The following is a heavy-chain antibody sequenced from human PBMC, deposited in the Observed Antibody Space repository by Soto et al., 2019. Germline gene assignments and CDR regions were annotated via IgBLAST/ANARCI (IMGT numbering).Heavy chain of an antibody. V-gene: IGHV1-18*01. Sequence: GASVKVSCKASGYTFTSYGISWVRQAPGQGLEWMGWISAYNGNTNYAQKLQGRVTMTTDTSTSTAYMELRSLRSDDTAVYYCARDWYYDILTGYFSHDAFDIWGQGTMVTVSS. D-gene: IGHD3-9*01. J-gene: IGHJ3*02. CDR3: ARDWYYDILTGYFSHDAFDI. CDR1: GYTFTSYG. CDR2: ISAYNGNT.